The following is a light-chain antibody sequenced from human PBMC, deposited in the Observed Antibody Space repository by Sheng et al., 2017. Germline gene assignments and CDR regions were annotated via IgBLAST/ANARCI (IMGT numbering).Light chain of an antibody. CDR3: QQRKEWPIT. Sequence: EIVLTQSPATLSLSPGERATLSCRASQSVSTYLAWYQQRPGQAPRLLIYDASNRATGIPARFSGSGSGADFTLTISSLEPEDSAIYYCQQRKEWPITFGQGTRLEIK. J-gene: IGKJ5*01. CDR1: QSVSTY. CDR2: DAS. V-gene: IGKV3-11*01.